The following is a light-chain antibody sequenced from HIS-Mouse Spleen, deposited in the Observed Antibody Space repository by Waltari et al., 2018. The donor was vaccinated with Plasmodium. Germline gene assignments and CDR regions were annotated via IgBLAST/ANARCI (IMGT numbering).Light chain of an antibody. CDR2: RNN. J-gene: IGLJ2*01. CDR1: SSNIGSNY. V-gene: IGLV1-47*01. CDR3: AAWDDSLSGVV. Sequence: QSVLTQPPSASGTPGQRVTISCSGSSSNIGSNYVYWYHQPPGPAPKLLSYRNNQRRSGVPDLLSGSNSGITASLAVSGLRSEDEADYYWAAWDDSLSGVVFGGGTKLTV.